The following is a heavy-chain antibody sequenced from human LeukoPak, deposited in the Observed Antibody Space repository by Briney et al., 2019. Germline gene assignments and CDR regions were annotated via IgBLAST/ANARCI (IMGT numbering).Heavy chain of an antibody. Sequence: SQTLSLTCAVYGGSFSGYYWSWIRQPPGKGLEWIGEINHSGSTNYNPSLKSRVTISVDTSKNQFSLKLSSVTAADTAVYYCARVLFRWSGYYKYYFDYWGQGTLVTVSS. CDR1: GGSFSGYY. D-gene: IGHD3-3*01. CDR2: INHSGST. CDR3: ARVLFRWSGYYKYYFDY. J-gene: IGHJ4*02. V-gene: IGHV4-34*01.